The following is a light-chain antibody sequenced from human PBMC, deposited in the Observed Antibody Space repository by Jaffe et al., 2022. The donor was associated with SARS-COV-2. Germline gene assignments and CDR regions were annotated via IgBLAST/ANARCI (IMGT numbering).Light chain of an antibody. V-gene: IGLV8-61*01. CDR1: SGSVSNSNL. CDR2: NTN. CDR3: VLYMGSGLWV. J-gene: IGLJ3*02. Sequence: QTVVTQEPSFSVSPGGTVTLTCGLSSGSVSNSNLPSWYQQTPGRAPRTLIYNTNTRSSGVPDRFSGSILGNKVALTITGAQADDESDYYCVLYMGSGLWVFGGGTKLTVL.